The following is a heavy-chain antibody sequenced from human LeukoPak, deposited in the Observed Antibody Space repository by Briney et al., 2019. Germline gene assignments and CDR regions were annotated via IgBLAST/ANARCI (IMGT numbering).Heavy chain of an antibody. V-gene: IGHV1-2*02. CDR3: ARNRALRFLEWVPVSYYMDV. CDR2: INPNSGGT. CDR1: GYTFTGYY. D-gene: IGHD3-3*01. J-gene: IGHJ6*03. Sequence: ASVKVSCKASGYTFTGYYMHWVRQATGQGLEWMGWINPNSGGTNYAQKFQGRVTMTRDTSISTAYMELSRLRSDDTAVYYCARNRALRFLEWVPVSYYMDVWGKGTTVTVSS.